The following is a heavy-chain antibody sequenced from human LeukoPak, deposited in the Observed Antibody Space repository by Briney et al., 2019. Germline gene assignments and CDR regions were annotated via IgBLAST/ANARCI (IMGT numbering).Heavy chain of an antibody. CDR1: GFTFSSYG. CDR2: ISYDGSNK. Sequence: GGSLRLSCAASGFTFSSYGMQWVRQAPGKGLEWVAVISYDGSNKYYADSVKGRFTVSRDNSKNTLYLQMNSLRADDTAVYYCARDPPTRQYTNSFSLDYWGQGTLVTVSS. V-gene: IGHV3-30*03. D-gene: IGHD6-13*01. CDR3: ARDPPTRQYTNSFSLDY. J-gene: IGHJ4*02.